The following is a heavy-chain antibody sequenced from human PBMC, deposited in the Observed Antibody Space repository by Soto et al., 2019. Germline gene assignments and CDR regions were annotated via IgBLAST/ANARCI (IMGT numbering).Heavy chain of an antibody. CDR1: GFSFSNYN. J-gene: IGHJ4*02. Sequence: SLRLSCVASGFSFSNYNMNWVRQAPGKGLEWVSYITDSSDTVHYADSVRGRFTISRDNAESSLYLQMNSLRDEDTAVYFCARDFGHGYYLDYWGRGTLVTVSS. CDR2: ITDSSDTV. V-gene: IGHV3-48*02. D-gene: IGHD3-3*01. CDR3: ARDFGHGYYLDY.